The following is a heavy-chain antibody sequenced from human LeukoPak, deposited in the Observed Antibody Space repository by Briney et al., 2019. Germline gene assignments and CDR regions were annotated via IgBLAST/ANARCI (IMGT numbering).Heavy chain of an antibody. J-gene: IGHJ4*02. CDR2: IYYSGST. CDR1: GGSISSYY. CDR3: ARSSRRNSVDY. D-gene: IGHD2/OR15-2a*01. Sequence: PSETLSLTCTVSGGSISSYYWNWIRQPPGKGLEWIGYIYYSGSTNYNPSLKSRVTISVDTSKNQFSLRLNSVTAADTAVYYCARSSRRNSVDYWGQGTLVTVSS. V-gene: IGHV4-59*12.